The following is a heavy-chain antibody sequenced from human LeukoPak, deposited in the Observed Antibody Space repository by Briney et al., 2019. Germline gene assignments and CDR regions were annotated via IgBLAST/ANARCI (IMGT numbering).Heavy chain of an antibody. J-gene: IGHJ4*02. CDR1: GFTFSTYV. Sequence: PGRSLRLSCAESGFTFSTYVMHWVRQAPGKGLEWVAVIWWDGSNKYYADSVKGRFTISRDNSKNTLYLQMNSLRVEDTAVYYCARDSGSDGYNSNLYYWGEGTLVTVSS. D-gene: IGHD5-24*01. CDR3: ARDSGSDGYNSNLYY. CDR2: IWWDGSNK. V-gene: IGHV3-33*01.